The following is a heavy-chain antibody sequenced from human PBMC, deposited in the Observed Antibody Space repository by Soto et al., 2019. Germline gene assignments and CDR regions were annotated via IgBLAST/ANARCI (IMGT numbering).Heavy chain of an antibody. D-gene: IGHD2-21*02. Sequence: ASVKGSFKAAGSTFTGYYMHWVRQDPGKGREWMGWINPNSGGTNYAQKFQGRVTMTRDTSISTAYMELSRLRSDDTAVYYCARQPSYCGGDCYSSDALDIWGQGTMVTVSS. CDR3: ARQPSYCGGDCYSSDALDI. CDR1: GSTFTGYY. CDR2: INPNSGGT. J-gene: IGHJ3*02. V-gene: IGHV1-2*02.